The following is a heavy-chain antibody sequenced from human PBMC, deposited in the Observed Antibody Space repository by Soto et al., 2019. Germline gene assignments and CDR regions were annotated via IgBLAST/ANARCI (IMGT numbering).Heavy chain of an antibody. J-gene: IGHJ4*02. CDR1: GFNFEEYG. V-gene: IGHV3-20*04. CDR2: SNWDGDDT. Sequence: EVHLVESGGRVVRPGESLRLSCAASGFNFEEYGMTWVRQAPGKGLEWVAGSNWDGDDTGYADSVQGRFTISRDNAKKFLYLQMHSLRVDDTALYYCARGDIAVAVSSDYWGQGTLVTVPS. CDR3: ARGDIAVAVSSDY. D-gene: IGHD6-19*01.